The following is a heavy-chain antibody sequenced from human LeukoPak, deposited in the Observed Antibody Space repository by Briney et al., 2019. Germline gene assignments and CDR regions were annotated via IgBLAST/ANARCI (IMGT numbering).Heavy chain of an antibody. V-gene: IGHV3-30*18. CDR3: AKSPSITYDYVWGSYQYYFDY. CDR2: LSYDGMNK. J-gene: IGHJ4*02. Sequence: GGSLRLSCAASGFTFSSSGMHWVRQAPGKGLEWVTSLSYDGMNKYYADSVKGRFTISRDNSKNTLYLQMNSLRAEDTAVYYCAKSPSITYDYVWGSYQYYFDYWGQGTLVTVSS. CDR1: GFTFSSSG. D-gene: IGHD3-16*02.